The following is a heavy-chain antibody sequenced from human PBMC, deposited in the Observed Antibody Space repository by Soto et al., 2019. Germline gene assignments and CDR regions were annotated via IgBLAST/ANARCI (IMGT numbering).Heavy chain of an antibody. CDR2: IYNSGST. CDR1: GGSISSGDYY. Sequence: QVQLQESGPGLVKPSQTLSLTCTVSGGSISSGDYYWNWIRQPPGKGLEWIGFIYNSGSTYYNPSLKSRVTISVDTSKNEFSLKLTSVTVADTAVYYCARGSKDSYPGSRIFDFWGRGTLVTVSS. J-gene: IGHJ4*02. CDR3: ARGSKDSYPGSRIFDF. D-gene: IGHD3-10*01. V-gene: IGHV4-30-4*01.